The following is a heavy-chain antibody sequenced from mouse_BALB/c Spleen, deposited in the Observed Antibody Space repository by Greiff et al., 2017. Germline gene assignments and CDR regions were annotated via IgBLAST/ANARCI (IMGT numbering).Heavy chain of an antibody. V-gene: IGHV14-3*02. CDR2: IDPANGNT. CDR3: ARKDYGSSYGYFDV. D-gene: IGHD1-1*01. CDR1: GFNIKDTY. Sequence: DVQLVESGAELVKPGASVKLSCTASGFNIKDTYMHWVKQRPEQGLEWIGRIDPANGNTKYDPKFQGKATITADTSSNTAYLQLSSLTSEDTAVYYCARKDYGSSYGYFDVWGAGTTVTVSS. J-gene: IGHJ1*01.